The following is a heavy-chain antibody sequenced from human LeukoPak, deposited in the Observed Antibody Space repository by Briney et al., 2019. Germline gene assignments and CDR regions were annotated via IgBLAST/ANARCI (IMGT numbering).Heavy chain of an antibody. CDR1: GGSFSGYY. CDR3: ARGRRRCSGGSCYPHWFDP. D-gene: IGHD2-15*01. Sequence: PSETLSLTCAVYGGSFSGYYWSWIRQPPGKGLEWIGEINHSGSTNYNPSLKSRVTISVDTSKNQFSLKLSSVTAADTAVYYCARGRRRCSGGSCYPHWFDPWGQGTLVTVSS. CDR2: INHSGST. J-gene: IGHJ5*02. V-gene: IGHV4-34*01.